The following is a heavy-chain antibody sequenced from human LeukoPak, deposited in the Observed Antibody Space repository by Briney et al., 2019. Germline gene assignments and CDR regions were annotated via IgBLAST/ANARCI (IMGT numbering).Heavy chain of an antibody. J-gene: IGHJ6*01. Sequence: GGSLTLSCAASRFTFSTYWMSWVRQAPGKGLEWVANIKQDGSEKYYVDSVKVPFTISRDNAKNSLYLQMNSLRAEETAVYYCARDPVLLWFGNYGMEVWGEGATVTVSS. CDR1: RFTFSTYW. CDR2: IKQDGSEK. D-gene: IGHD3-10*01. CDR3: ARDPVLLWFGNYGMEV. V-gene: IGHV3-7*03.